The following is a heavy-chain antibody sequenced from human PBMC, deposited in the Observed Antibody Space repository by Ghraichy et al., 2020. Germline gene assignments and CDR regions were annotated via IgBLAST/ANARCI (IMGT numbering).Heavy chain of an antibody. D-gene: IGHD3-16*02. CDR1: GFTFSSYS. Sequence: GGSLRLSCAASGFTFSSYSLNWIRQAPGKGLEWISYISSNSRTTYYADSVKGRFTISSDNAKNSLFLQMHSLRDEDTAVYSCARGRDDNLGTYRYTCDNWGQGTLVPVSS. V-gene: IGHV3-48*02. CDR3: ARGRDDNLGTYRYTCDN. J-gene: IGHJ4*02. CDR2: ISSNSRTT.